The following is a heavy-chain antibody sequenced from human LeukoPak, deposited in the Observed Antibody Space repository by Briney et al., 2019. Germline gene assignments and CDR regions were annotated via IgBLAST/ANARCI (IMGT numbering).Heavy chain of an antibody. D-gene: IGHD3-22*01. CDR2: IYYSGST. Sequence: SETLSLTCTVSGGSISLYYWSWIRQPPGKGLERIGYIYYSGSTNYNPSLKSRVTISVDTSKNQFSLKLSSVTAADTAVYYCARGYYDSSGYLISYNWFDPWGQGTLVTVSS. CDR3: ARGYYDSSGYLISYNWFDP. J-gene: IGHJ5*02. CDR1: GGSISLYY. V-gene: IGHV4-59*01.